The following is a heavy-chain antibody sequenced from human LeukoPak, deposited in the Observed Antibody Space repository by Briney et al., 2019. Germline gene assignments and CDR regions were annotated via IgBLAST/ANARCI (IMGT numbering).Heavy chain of an antibody. Sequence: GGSLRLSCAASGFAFSTYGMSWVRQAPGKGLEWVSGISNGGVSTYYADSVKGRFTISRDNSKNTLYLQMNSLRAEDTAVYYCASAPEMRYCSTTSCWGHWGQGTLVTVSS. CDR3: ASAPEMRYCSTTSCWGH. D-gene: IGHD2-2*01. J-gene: IGHJ4*02. CDR2: ISNGGVST. V-gene: IGHV3-23*01. CDR1: GFAFSTYG.